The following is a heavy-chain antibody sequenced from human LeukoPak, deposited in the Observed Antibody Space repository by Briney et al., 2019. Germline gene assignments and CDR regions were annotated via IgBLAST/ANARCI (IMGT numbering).Heavy chain of an antibody. CDR2: IYHSGIT. CDR3: AKSNGYGLVDI. D-gene: IGHD3-10*01. CDR1: GYSISSGYY. J-gene: IGHJ3*02. V-gene: IGHV4-38-2*02. Sequence: KTSETLSLTCTVSGYSISSGYYWGWIRQPPGKGLEWIGSIYHSGITSYNPSLKSRVTISLDTSRNQFSLKLNSVTAADTAVYYCAKSNGYGLVDIWGQGTMVTVSS.